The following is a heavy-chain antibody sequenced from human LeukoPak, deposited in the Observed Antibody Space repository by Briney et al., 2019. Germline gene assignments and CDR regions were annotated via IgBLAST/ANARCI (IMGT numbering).Heavy chain of an antibody. V-gene: IGHV4-59*01. CDR1: GGSISSYY. D-gene: IGHD2-15*01. CDR3: ARMGAGYSWYFDY. CDR2: IYYSGST. J-gene: IGHJ4*02. Sequence: SETLSLTCTVSGGSISSYYWSWIRQPPGKGLEWIGYIYYSGSTNYNPSFKSRVTISVDTSKNQFSLKLYSVTAADTAVFYCARMGAGYSWYFDYWGRGTLVTVSS.